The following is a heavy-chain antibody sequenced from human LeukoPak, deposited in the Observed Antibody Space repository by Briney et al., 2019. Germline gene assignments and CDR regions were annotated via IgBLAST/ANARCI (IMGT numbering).Heavy chain of an antibody. V-gene: IGHV4-61*09. CDR2: IYTSGT. CDR3: ARDSLYNFWSGYYHTTYYFDY. D-gene: IGHD3-3*01. Sequence: SETLSLTCTVSGGSISSGNYYWSWIRQPAGKGLEWIGHIYTSGTTYNPSLKSRVTISVDTSKNQFFLNLSSMTAADTAVYYCARDSLYNFWSGYYHTTYYFDYWGQGTLVTVSS. J-gene: IGHJ4*02. CDR1: GGSISSGNYY.